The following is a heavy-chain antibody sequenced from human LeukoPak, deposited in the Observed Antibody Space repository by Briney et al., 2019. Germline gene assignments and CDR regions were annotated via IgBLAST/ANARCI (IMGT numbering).Heavy chain of an antibody. J-gene: IGHJ4*02. CDR3: AKDQSGWQWLVSSLDY. D-gene: IGHD6-19*01. CDR2: IKSKTDGGTT. V-gene: IGHV3-15*01. CDR1: GFTFSNAW. Sequence: GGSLRLSCAASGFTFSNAWMSWVRQAPGKGLEWVGRIKSKTDGGTTDYAAPVKGRFTISRDDSKNTLYLQMNSLRAEDTAVYYCAKDQSGWQWLVSSLDYWGQGTLVTVSP.